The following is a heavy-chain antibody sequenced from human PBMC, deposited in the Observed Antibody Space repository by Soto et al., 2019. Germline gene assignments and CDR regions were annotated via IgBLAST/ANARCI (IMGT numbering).Heavy chain of an antibody. J-gene: IGHJ5*02. CDR1: GGYFSANY. D-gene: IGHD3-3*01. V-gene: IGHV4-34*01. CDR3: AAGGLFSS. Sequence: QVQLQQWGAGLLKPSGTLSLTCGIYGGYFSANYWSWIRQTPGKGLEWLGEINHAGTTDYNPSLKSRVTISADTSKNQFSLKLSSVTAADTAVYYCAAGGLFSSWGQGTLVTVPS. CDR2: INHAGTT.